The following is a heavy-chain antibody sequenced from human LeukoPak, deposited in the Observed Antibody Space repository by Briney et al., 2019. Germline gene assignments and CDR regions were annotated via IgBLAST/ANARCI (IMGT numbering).Heavy chain of an antibody. V-gene: IGHV3-23*01. D-gene: IGHD6-19*01. J-gene: IGHJ6*02. CDR2: ISGSGGST. CDR3: AKDVEQWLVPTTYGMDA. CDR1: GFTFSSYA. Sequence: GGSLRLSCAASGFTFSSYAMSWVRPAPGKGLEWVSAISGSGGSTYYADSVKGRFTISRDKSKNTLYLQMNSLRAEDTAVYYCAKDVEQWLVPTTYGMDAWGQGTTVTVSS.